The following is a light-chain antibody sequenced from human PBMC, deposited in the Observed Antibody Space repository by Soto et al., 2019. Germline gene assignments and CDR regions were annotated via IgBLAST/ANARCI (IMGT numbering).Light chain of an antibody. V-gene: IGLV2-14*01. CDR2: DVS. CDR1: SSDVGGYNY. J-gene: IGLJ2*01. CDR3: SSYTSRSTLMV. Sequence: QSALTQPASVSGSPGQSITISCTGTSSDVGGYNYVSWYQQHPGKAPKLMIYDVSNRPSGVSNRFSGSKSGNTASLTISGLQAEDEADYYCSSYTSRSTLMVFGGGTMLTVL.